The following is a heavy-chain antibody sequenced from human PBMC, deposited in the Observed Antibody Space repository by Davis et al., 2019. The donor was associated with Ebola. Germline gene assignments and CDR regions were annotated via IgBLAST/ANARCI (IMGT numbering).Heavy chain of an antibody. V-gene: IGHV3-23*01. CDR3: AKDGDYRPFDY. Sequence: GGSLRLSCAASGFTFTSSAMSWVRQAPGQGLVWVSAFSGSGGSTYYADSVKGRFTISRDNSKNTLYLQMNNLRAEDTAVYYCAKDGDYRPFDYWGQGTLVTVSS. J-gene: IGHJ4*02. CDR1: GFTFTSSA. D-gene: IGHD4-17*01. CDR2: FSGSGGST.